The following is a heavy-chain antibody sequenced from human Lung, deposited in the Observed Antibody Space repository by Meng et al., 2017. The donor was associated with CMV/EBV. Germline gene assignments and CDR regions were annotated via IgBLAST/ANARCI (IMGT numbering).Heavy chain of an antibody. V-gene: IGHV3-30-3*01. J-gene: IGHJ4*02. CDR1: GFTFSSYA. CDR3: ARDQFDY. CDR2: ISYDGTNK. Sequence: GESLKISCAASGFTFSSYAMHWVRQAPGKGLEWVAVISYDGTNKYYADSVKGRFTISRDNSKNTLYLQMNSLRAEGTAVCYCARDQFDYWGQGTLVTVSS.